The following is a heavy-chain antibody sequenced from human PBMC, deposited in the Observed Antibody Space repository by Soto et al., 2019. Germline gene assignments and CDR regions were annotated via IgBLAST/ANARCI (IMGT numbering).Heavy chain of an antibody. CDR3: TTDLFIMVRGTADNWFDP. D-gene: IGHD3-10*01. J-gene: IGHJ5*02. CDR1: GFTFSNAW. V-gene: IGHV3-15*01. CDR2: IKSKTDGGTT. Sequence: EVQLVESGGGLVKPGGSLRLSCAASGFTFSNAWMSWVRQAPGKGLEWVGRIKSKTDGGTTDYAAPVKGRFTISRDDSKNTLYLQMNSLKTEDTAVYYCTTDLFIMVRGTADNWFDPWGQGTLVTVSS.